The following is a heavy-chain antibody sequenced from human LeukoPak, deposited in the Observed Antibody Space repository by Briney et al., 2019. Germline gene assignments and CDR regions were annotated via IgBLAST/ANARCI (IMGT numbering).Heavy chain of an antibody. J-gene: IGHJ3*02. Sequence: GGSLRLSCAASGFTFSSYSMNWVRQAPGKGLEWVSSISSSSSYIYCADPVKGRFTISRDNAKNSLYLQMNSLRAEDTAVYYCARDGSGSYYNRYAFDIWGQGTMVTVSS. CDR1: GFTFSSYS. D-gene: IGHD3-10*01. CDR3: ARDGSGSYYNRYAFDI. V-gene: IGHV3-21*01. CDR2: ISSSSSYI.